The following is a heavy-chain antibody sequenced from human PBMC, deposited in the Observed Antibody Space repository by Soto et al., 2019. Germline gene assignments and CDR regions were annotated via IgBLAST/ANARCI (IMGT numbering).Heavy chain of an antibody. J-gene: IGHJ5*02. Sequence: TSETLSLTCTVSGGSISSGTYSWAWIRQPPGKGLEWLGSAHYSGGTYPSLKSRVTISVDTSKNQFSLELSSVTAADTAVYYCARASVALLWFGASLYTWFDPWGQGTLVTVSS. CDR2: AHYSGGT. V-gene: IGHV4-39*01. CDR1: GGSISSGTYS. D-gene: IGHD3-10*01. CDR3: ARASVALLWFGASLYTWFDP.